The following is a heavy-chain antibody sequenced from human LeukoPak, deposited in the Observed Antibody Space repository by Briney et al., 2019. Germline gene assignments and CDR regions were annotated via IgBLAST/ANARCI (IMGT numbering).Heavy chain of an antibody. J-gene: IGHJ4*02. CDR1: GFSFDDYA. Sequence: GRSLRLSCAASGFSFDDYAMHWVRQPPEKGLEWDSGTSWNRGSIGYANSVKGRCTISRDHAEHSLYLQTNSLRAEGTALYYCATSIYGNGPRFDYWGQGTLVTVSS. D-gene: IGHD4-11*01. V-gene: IGHV3-9*01. CDR2: TSWNRGSI. CDR3: ATSIYGNGPRFDY.